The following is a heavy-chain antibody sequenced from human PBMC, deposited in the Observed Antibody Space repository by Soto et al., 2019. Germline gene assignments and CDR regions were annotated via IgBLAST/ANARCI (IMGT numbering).Heavy chain of an antibody. CDR1: GAYISDFS. CDR3: ARETGENWTYEAH. V-gene: IGHV4-4*07. Sequence: PSETLSLTCRVSGAYISDFSWSWTRQPAGKGLEWIGRITINGNTQKNPSFKSRVTMSIDTSRNHFPLNLQSATAADTALYYCARETGENWTYEAHWGPGTLVTVSS. J-gene: IGHJ1*01. CDR2: ITINGNT. D-gene: IGHD1-7*01.